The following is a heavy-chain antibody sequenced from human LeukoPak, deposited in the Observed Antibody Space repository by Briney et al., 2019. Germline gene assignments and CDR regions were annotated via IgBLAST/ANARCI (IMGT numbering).Heavy chain of an antibody. CDR3: ARIFDC. V-gene: IGHV4-38-2*02. J-gene: IGHJ4*02. CDR1: GGSISGHY. Sequence: SETLSLTCTVSGGSISGHYWGWVRQPPGAGLEWIGSVYQSGTTYYNPSLKSRVTTSVDMSKNQFSLRLRPVTAADTAVYYCARIFDCWGQGTLVTVSS. CDR2: VYQSGTT.